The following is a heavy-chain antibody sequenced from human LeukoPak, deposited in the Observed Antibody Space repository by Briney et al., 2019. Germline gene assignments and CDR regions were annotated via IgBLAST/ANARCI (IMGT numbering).Heavy chain of an antibody. J-gene: IGHJ6*03. CDR3: ARGGNTAMVTGKYYYYYMDV. CDR1: GYTFTSYY. D-gene: IGHD5-18*01. V-gene: IGHV1-8*02. CDR2: MNPNSGNT. Sequence: ASVKVSCKASGYTFTSYYMHWVRQAPGQGLEWMGWMNPNSGNTGYAQKFQGRVTMTRNTSISTAYMELSSLRSEDTAVYYCARGGNTAMVTGKYYYYYMDVWGKGTTVTISS.